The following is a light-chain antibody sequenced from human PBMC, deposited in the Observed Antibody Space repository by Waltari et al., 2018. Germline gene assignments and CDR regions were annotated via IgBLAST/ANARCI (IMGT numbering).Light chain of an antibody. Sequence: QSVLTQPPSASGTPGQRVTIPCSGSGSTIGTRYVFCYPHLPGTAPKLLIYNTNPPPSGVPDRFSGSKSGTSASLAISGLRSEDEADYYCAGWDDILSGPVFGEGTKLTVL. CDR2: NTN. CDR3: AGWDDILSGPV. V-gene: IGLV1-47*01. J-gene: IGLJ3*02. CDR1: GSTIGTRY.